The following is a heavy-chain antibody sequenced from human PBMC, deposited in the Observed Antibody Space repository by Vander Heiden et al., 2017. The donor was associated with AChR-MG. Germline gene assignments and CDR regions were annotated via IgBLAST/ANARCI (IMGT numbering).Heavy chain of an antibody. CDR2: ISGSGGST. V-gene: IGHV3-23*01. J-gene: IGHJ4*02. D-gene: IGHD2-8*01. CDR3: AKDLEWCREASRSFDY. Sequence: EVQLLESGGGLVQPGGSLRLSCAASGFTFSSYAMGWVRRAPGKGREWVSAISGSGGSTYYADSVKGRFTISRDNSKNTLYLQMNSLRAEDTAVYYCAKDLEWCREASRSFDYWGQGTLVTVSS. CDR1: GFTFSSYA.